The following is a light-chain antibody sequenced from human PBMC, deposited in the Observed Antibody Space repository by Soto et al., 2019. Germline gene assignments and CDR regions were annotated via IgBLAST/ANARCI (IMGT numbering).Light chain of an antibody. CDR3: QVWQTSSDHPVF. CDR1: DIGSNS. J-gene: IGLJ2*01. CDR2: DEN. V-gene: IGLV3-21*02. Sequence: SYELTQAPSVSVAPGQTARFTCGGDDIGSNSVHWYQQKPGQAPVLVVYDENDRPSGIPERFSGSKSGNTASLSLSRVETGDEADYSCQVWQTSSDHPVFFGGGTKVTVL.